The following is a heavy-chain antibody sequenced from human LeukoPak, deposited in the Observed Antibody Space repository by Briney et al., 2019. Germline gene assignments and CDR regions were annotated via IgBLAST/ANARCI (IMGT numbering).Heavy chain of an antibody. V-gene: IGHV3-30*02. Sequence: GGSLGLSCGASGFTFSNYGMLWVRQAPGKGLEWVAFIRYDGNNKLYADSMKGRFTISRDNSKNTLYLHINRLRAEDTAVYYCVKNNPLDYWGQGTLVIVSS. CDR1: GFTFSNYG. D-gene: IGHD1-14*01. CDR2: IRYDGNNK. J-gene: IGHJ4*02. CDR3: VKNNPLDY.